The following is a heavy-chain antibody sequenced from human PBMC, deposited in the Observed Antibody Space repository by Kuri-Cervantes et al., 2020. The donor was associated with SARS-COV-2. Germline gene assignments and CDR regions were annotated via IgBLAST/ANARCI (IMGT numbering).Heavy chain of an antibody. CDR2: INPDGSYT. D-gene: IGHD2-8*01. J-gene: IGHJ6*02. Sequence: ETLSLTCAASGFTFSGHWIHWVRQAPGKGLVWVSRINPDGSYTNNADSVKGRFTLSRDNAKNMLFLQMNSLRAEDTAVYYCARVSLVMVYASGYGMDVWGQGTTVTVSS. V-gene: IGHV3-74*01. CDR1: GFTFSGHW. CDR3: ARVSLVMVYASGYGMDV.